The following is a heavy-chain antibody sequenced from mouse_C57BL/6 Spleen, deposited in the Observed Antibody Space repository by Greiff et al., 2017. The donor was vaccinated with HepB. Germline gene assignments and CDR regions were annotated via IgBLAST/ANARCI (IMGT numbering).Heavy chain of an antibody. CDR3: AREDSNYGGY. CDR1: GYTFTSYW. V-gene: IGHV1-50*01. CDR2: IDPSDSYT. J-gene: IGHJ2*01. D-gene: IGHD2-5*01. Sequence: QVQLQQPGAELVKPGASVKLSCKASGYTFTSYWMQWVKQRPGQGLEWIGEIDPSDSYTNYNQKFKGKATLTVDKSSITAYMQLSSLTSEDSAVYYCAREDSNYGGYWGQGTTLTVSS.